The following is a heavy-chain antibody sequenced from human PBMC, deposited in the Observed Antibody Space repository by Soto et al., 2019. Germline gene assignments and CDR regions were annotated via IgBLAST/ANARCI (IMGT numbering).Heavy chain of an antibody. D-gene: IGHD1-26*01. Sequence: XGSLRLSCLASGFTFSSHGMHWVRQAPGKGLEWVAVISYDGSNKYYADSVKGRFTISRDNSKNTLYLQMNSLRAEDTAVYYCVKDLYSGSSHPDYWGQGTLVTVSS. CDR2: ISYDGSNK. CDR1: GFTFSSHG. V-gene: IGHV3-30*18. J-gene: IGHJ4*02. CDR3: VKDLYSGSSHPDY.